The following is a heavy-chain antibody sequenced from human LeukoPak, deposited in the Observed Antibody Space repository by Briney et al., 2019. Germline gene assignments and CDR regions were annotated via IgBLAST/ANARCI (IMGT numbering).Heavy chain of an antibody. CDR1: GFTVSSNY. Sequence: GGSLRLSCAASGFTVSSNYMSWVRQAPGKGLEWVSVIYSGGSTYYADSVKGRFTISRDNSKNTLYLQMNSLRAEDTAVYYCARATHVPATCYYFDYWGQGTLVTVSS. J-gene: IGHJ4*02. CDR3: ARATHVPATCYYFDY. V-gene: IGHV3-53*01. D-gene: IGHD2-2*01. CDR2: IYSGGST.